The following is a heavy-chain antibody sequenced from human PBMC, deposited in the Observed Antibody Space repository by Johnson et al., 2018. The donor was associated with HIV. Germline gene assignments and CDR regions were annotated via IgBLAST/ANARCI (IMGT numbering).Heavy chain of an antibody. J-gene: IGHJ3*02. V-gene: IGHV3-20*04. CDR1: GFTLDDYG. D-gene: IGHD6-19*01. CDR2: INWNGGST. Sequence: VQLVESGGGVVRPGGSLRLSCVASGFTLDDYGMSWVRQAPGKGLEWVSGINWNGGSTGYADSVKGRFTISRDNAKNSLYLQMNSLRAEDTAVYYCARVRYSSGWPIYAFDIWGQGTVVIVSS. CDR3: ARVRYSSGWPIYAFDI.